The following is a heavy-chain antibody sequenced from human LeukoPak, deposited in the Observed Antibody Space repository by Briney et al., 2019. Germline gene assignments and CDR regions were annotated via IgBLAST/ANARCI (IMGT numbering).Heavy chain of an antibody. CDR3: TKDNSEYYYDSSGYYPDY. Sequence: GESLRLSCAASGFTFDDYAMHWVRQAPGKGLEWVSPINQDGGSTYNADSVKGRFIISRDNSKNSLYLQMDSLRTEDTAFYYCTKDNSEYYYDSSGYYPDYWGQGTLVTVSS. CDR1: GFTFDDYA. D-gene: IGHD3-22*01. CDR2: INQDGGST. V-gene: IGHV3-43*02. J-gene: IGHJ4*02.